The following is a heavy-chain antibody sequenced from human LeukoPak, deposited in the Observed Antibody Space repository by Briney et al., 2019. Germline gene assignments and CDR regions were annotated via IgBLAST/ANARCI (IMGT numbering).Heavy chain of an antibody. D-gene: IGHD2-15*01. V-gene: IGHV4-39*01. Sequence: PSETLSLTCTVSGGSISSSSYDWGWIRQTPGKGLEWIGSIYYSGSTYYNPSLKSRVTISVDTSKNQFSLKLSSVTAADTAVYYCARQRWQPIFDYLGQGTLVTVSS. CDR3: ARQRWQPIFDY. CDR1: GGSISSSSYD. J-gene: IGHJ4*02. CDR2: IYYSGST.